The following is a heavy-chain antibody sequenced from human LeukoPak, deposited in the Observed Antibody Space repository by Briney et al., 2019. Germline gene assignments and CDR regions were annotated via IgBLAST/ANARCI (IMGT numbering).Heavy chain of an antibody. J-gene: IGHJ5*02. CDR1: GGSFSGYY. V-gene: IGHV4-34*01. D-gene: IGHD1-26*01. CDR2: INHSGST. CDR3: AAQIVGAFQRFDP. Sequence: SETLSLTCAVYGGSFSGYYWSWIRQPPGKGLEWIGEINHSGSTNYNPSLKSRVTISVDTSKNQFSLKLSSVTAADTAVYYCAAQIVGAFQRFDPWGQGTLVTVSS.